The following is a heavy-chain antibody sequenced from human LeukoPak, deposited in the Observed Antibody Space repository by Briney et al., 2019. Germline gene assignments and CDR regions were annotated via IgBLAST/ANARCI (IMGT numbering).Heavy chain of an antibody. Sequence: SETLSLTCAVYGGSFSGYYWSWIRQPPGKGLEWIGEINHSGSTNYNPSLKSRVTISVDTSKNQFSLKLSSVTAADTAVYYCARRAGYSGSYRVDYWGQGTLVTVSS. CDR1: GGSFSGYY. CDR3: ARRAGYSGSYRVDY. V-gene: IGHV4-34*01. CDR2: INHSGST. D-gene: IGHD1-26*01. J-gene: IGHJ4*02.